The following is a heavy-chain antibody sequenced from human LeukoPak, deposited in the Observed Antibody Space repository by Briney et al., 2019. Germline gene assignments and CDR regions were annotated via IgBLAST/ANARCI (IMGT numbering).Heavy chain of an antibody. CDR2: TYYRSTWST. Sequence: SQTLSLTCNISGDSVSSHTAAWNWIRQSPSRGLEWLGGTYYRSTWSTDYAVSVQSRITINPDTSRNHFSLQLSSVTPEDTAVYYCARDRGGFDSWGQGTLVTVSS. CDR1: GDSVSSHTAA. J-gene: IGHJ5*01. V-gene: IGHV6-1*01. CDR3: ARDRGGFDS. D-gene: IGHD3-10*01.